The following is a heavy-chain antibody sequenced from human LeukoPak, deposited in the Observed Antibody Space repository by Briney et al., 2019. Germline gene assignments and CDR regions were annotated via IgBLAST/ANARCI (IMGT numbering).Heavy chain of an antibody. Sequence: SQTLSLTCTVSGGSISSGSYYWSWIRQPAGKGLEWIGRIYTSGSTNYNPSLKSRVTISVDTSKNQFSLKLSSVTVADTAVYYCARAVSSPHYFDYWGQGTLVTVSS. D-gene: IGHD6-6*01. CDR1: GGSISSGSYY. CDR3: ARAVSSPHYFDY. J-gene: IGHJ4*02. CDR2: IYTSGST. V-gene: IGHV4-61*02.